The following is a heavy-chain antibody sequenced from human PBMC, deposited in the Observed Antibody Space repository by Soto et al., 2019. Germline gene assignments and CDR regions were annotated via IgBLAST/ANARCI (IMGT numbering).Heavy chain of an antibody. CDR3: TTTVIYSGYDWGFDY. CDR2: IKSKTDGGTT. CDR1: GFTFINAW. J-gene: IGHJ4*02. Sequence: EVQLVESGGALVKPGGSLRLSCAASGFTFINAWMSWVRQAPGKGLEWVGRIKSKTDGGTTDYAAPVKGRFTISRDDSKNTLYLQMHSLRPENTAVDYCTTTVIYSGYDWGFDYWGQGTLVTVSS. V-gene: IGHV3-15*02. D-gene: IGHD5-12*01.